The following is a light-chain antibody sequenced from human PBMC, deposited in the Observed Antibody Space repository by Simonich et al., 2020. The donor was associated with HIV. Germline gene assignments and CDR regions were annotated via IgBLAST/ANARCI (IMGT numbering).Light chain of an antibody. J-gene: IGLJ3*02. CDR1: SGSIASNY. CDR3: QSYDSNNHWV. CDR2: EDK. Sequence: NFMLTQPHSVSESPGKTVTMSCTRSSGSIASNYVQWDQQRPGRGPTTVIYEDKQRPSGAPDRFSGSIDSSSTSASLTISGLKTEDEADYFCQSYDSNNHWVFGGGTKLTVL. V-gene: IGLV6-57*03.